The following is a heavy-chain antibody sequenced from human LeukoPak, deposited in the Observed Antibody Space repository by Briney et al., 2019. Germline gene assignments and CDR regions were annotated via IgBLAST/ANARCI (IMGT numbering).Heavy chain of an antibody. D-gene: IGHD2-2*01. CDR3: ARQYCSSTSCSFDY. V-gene: IGHV4-59*01. CDR2: IYYSGST. Sequence: SETLSLTCTVSGGSISSYYWSWIRQPPGKGLEWIGYIYYSGSTNYNPSLKSRVTISVDTSKNQCSLKLSSVSAADTAVYYCARQYCSSTSCSFDYWGQGTLVTVSS. J-gene: IGHJ4*02. CDR1: GGSISSYY.